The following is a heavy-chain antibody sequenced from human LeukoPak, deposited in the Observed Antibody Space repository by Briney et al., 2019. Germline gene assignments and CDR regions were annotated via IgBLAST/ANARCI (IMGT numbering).Heavy chain of an antibody. CDR1: GYSITSGYY. Sequence: PSETLSLTCAVSGYSITSGYYWGWIRQPPGKGLEWIGRIYHSGSTYYNPSLKTRVTISVDTSKNQFSLKLSSVTAADTAVYYCARLYLRDHCSSTSCYGLYSDYWGQGTLVTVSS. V-gene: IGHV4-38-2*01. D-gene: IGHD2-2*01. CDR3: ARLYLRDHCSSTSCYGLYSDY. J-gene: IGHJ4*02. CDR2: IYHSGST.